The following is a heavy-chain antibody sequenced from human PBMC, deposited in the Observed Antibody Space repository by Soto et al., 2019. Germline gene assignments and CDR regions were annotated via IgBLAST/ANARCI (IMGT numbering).Heavy chain of an antibody. J-gene: IGHJ5*02. V-gene: IGHV1-8*01. Sequence: QVPLVQSGAEVKKPGASVTVSCKASGYTFTSYDINWVRQASGQGLEWMGFMTPSTGNTGYSHKLQGRVTLTRSTSMTTAYLELNSLTPEDTAVYYCTRGDLWGQGTLVTVSS. CDR1: GYTFTSYD. CDR3: TRGDL. CDR2: MTPSTGNT.